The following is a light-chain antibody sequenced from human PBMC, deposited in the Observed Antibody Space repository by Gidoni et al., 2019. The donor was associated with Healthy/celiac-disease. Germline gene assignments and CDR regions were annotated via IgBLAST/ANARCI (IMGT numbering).Light chain of an antibody. J-gene: IGKJ4*01. CDR3: QQYGSSLLT. CDR1: QSVSSSY. V-gene: IGKV3-20*01. CDR2: GAA. Sequence: IVLTHSPGTLPLSPGERATLSCRASQSVSSSYLSWYQQKPCQAPRLLMYGAASRATGIPDRFSGSGCGTDFTLTISRLEPEDFAVYCCQQYGSSLLTFGGGTKVEIK.